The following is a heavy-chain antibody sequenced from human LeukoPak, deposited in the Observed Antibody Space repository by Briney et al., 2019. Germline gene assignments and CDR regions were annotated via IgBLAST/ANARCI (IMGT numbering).Heavy chain of an antibody. J-gene: IGHJ4*02. D-gene: IGHD2-2*01. CDR2: IYSGGST. V-gene: IGHV3-53*01. CDR1: GFTVSSNY. Sequence: GGSLRLSCAASGFTVSSNYMSWVRQAPGKGLEWVSVIYSGGSTYYADSVKGRFTISRDNSKNTRYLQMNSLRAEDTDVDYCVKEVVVVPAAHQPFDYWGQGTLVTVSS. CDR3: VKEVVVVPAAHQPFDY.